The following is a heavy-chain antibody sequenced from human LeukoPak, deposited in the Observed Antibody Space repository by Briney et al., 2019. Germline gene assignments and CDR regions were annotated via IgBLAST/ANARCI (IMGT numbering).Heavy chain of an antibody. D-gene: IGHD2-21*01. CDR2: IYYSGST. CDR1: GGSISSSSYY. Sequence: SETLSLTCTVSGGSISSSSYYWGWIRQPPGKGLEWIGSIYYSGSTYYNPSLKSRVTISVDTSKNQFSLKLSSVTAADTAVYYCARENIVVVIARVENWFDPWGQGTLVTVSS. V-gene: IGHV4-39*02. CDR3: ARENIVVVIARVENWFDP. J-gene: IGHJ5*02.